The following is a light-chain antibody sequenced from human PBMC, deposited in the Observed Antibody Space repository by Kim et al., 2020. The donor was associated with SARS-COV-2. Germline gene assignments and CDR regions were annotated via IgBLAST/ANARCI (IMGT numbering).Light chain of an antibody. Sequence: GQSMTIACTGTSRDVGSYNLVSWYHQHPGKAPKLMIYEGSKRPSGVSNRFSGSKSGNTASLTISGLQAEDEADYYCCSYAGSSTSVFGGGTQLTVL. CDR2: EGS. J-gene: IGLJ3*02. V-gene: IGLV2-23*01. CDR3: CSYAGSSTSV. CDR1: SRDVGSYNL.